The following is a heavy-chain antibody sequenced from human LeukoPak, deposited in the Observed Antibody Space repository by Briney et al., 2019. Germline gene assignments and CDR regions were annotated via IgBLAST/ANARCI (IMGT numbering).Heavy chain of an antibody. J-gene: IGHJ3*01. D-gene: IGHD2-2*01. CDR2: ISGSGGTT. CDR1: GFTFSSYA. CDR3: ANEEIVVFPAASRAFEV. V-gene: IGHV3-23*01. Sequence: GGSLRLSCAASGFTFSSYAMHWVRQAPGQGLEWVSGISGSGGTTSYADSVKGRFTISRDNSKNTVFLLMTRLRAEDTAVYYCANEEIVVFPAASRAFEVWGRGTLVTVSS.